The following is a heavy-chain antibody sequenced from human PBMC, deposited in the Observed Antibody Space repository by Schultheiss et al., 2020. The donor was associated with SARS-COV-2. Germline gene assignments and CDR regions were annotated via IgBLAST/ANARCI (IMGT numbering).Heavy chain of an antibody. CDR3: ARAVGVLRYFDLDY. V-gene: IGHV3-23*01. J-gene: IGHJ4*02. CDR1: GFTFKNYA. Sequence: GESLKISCAASGFTFKNYAMSWVRQAPGQGLEWVSGITGNGDYTHYAESVKGRFVISRDKSKNMIYLQMDSLRAEDTAVYYCARAVGVLRYFDLDYWGQGTLVTVSS. CDR2: ITGNGDYT. D-gene: IGHD3-9*01.